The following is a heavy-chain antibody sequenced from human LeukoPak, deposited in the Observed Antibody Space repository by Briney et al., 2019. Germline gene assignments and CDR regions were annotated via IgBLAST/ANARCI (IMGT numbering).Heavy chain of an antibody. CDR2: IYYSGST. J-gene: IGHJ4*02. V-gene: IGHV4-59*01. CDR3: ARDGISGWYYFDY. Sequence: SETLSLTCTVSGGSISSYYWSWIRQPPGKGLEWIGYIYYSGSTNYNPSLKSRVTISVDTSKNQFYLKLSSVTAADTAVYYCARDGISGWYYFDYWGQGTLVTVSS. D-gene: IGHD6-19*01. CDR1: GGSISSYY.